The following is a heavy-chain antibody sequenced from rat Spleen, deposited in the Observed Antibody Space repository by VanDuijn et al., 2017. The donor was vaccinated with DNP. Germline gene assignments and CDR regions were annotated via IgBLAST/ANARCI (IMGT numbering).Heavy chain of an antibody. CDR1: GFTFSNYD. J-gene: IGHJ2*01. CDR3: TRQLTYYGHRRLDY. Sequence: EVQLVESGGGLVQPGRSLKLSCAASGFTFSNYDMAWVRQAPTKGLEWVATITTGGGYAHYRDSVKGRFTISRDNAESVLYLQMNSLRSEDTATYYCTRQLTYYGHRRLDYWGQGVMVTVSS. D-gene: IGHD1-6*01. CDR2: ITTGGGYA. V-gene: IGHV5-25*01.